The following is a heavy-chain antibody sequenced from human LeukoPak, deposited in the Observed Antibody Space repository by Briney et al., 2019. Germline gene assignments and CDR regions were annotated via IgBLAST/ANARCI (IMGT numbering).Heavy chain of an antibody. D-gene: IGHD2-2*01. Sequence: ASVKVSCKASGYTFTSYDINWVRQAPGQGLEWMGWINPNSGGTNYAQKFQGRVTMTRDTSISTAYMELSRLRSDDTAVYYCATGVTASSRDAFDIWGQGTMVTVSS. CDR2: INPNSGGT. V-gene: IGHV1-2*02. J-gene: IGHJ3*02. CDR3: ATGVTASSRDAFDI. CDR1: GYTFTSYD.